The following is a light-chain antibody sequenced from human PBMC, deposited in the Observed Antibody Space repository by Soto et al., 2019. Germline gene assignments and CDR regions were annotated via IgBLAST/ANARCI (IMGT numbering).Light chain of an antibody. J-gene: IGKJ1*01. CDR3: QQYGSSPQT. CDR1: QSVNSSY. CDR2: GAS. V-gene: IGKV3-20*01. Sequence: EISLTQSPGTLSLSPGERPTLSCRASQSVNSSYLAWYQQKTGQAPRLLIYGASSRHTGIPDRFSGSGSGTDFTLTISRLEPEDFSVYYCQQYGSSPQTFGQGTKVDI.